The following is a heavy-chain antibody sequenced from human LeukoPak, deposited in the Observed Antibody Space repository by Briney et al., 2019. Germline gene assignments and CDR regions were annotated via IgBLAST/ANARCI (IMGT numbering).Heavy chain of an antibody. J-gene: IGHJ3*02. V-gene: IGHV3-30*02. Sequence: GGSLRLSCAASGFTFSSYGMHWVRQAPGKGLEWVAFIRYDGSNKYYADSVKGRFTISRDNSKNTLYLQMNSLRAEDTAVYYCARHGGKNYDFWSGYYPGDAFDIWGQGTMVTVSS. CDR1: GFTFSSYG. D-gene: IGHD3-3*01. CDR3: ARHGGKNYDFWSGYYPGDAFDI. CDR2: IRYDGSNK.